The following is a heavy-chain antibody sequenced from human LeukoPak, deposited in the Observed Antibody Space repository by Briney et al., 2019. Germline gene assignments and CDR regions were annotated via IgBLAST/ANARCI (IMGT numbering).Heavy chain of an antibody. CDR2: IKQDGSEK. V-gene: IGHV3-7*03. Sequence: GGSLRLSCVGSGFTFSNYWMNWVRQAPVKGLEWVANIKQDGSEKYYVDSVKGRFTISRDNAKNSLFLQMNSLRAEDTAVYYCVRAMDVWGQGTTVTVSS. CDR1: GFTFSNYW. J-gene: IGHJ6*02. CDR3: VRAMDV.